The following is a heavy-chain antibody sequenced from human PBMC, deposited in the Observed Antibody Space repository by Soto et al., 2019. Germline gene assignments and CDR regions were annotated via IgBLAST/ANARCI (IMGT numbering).Heavy chain of an antibody. Sequence: SLRLSCAASGFTFSSYAMSWVRQAPGKGLEWVSAISGSGGSTYYADSVKGRFTISRDNSKNTLYLQMNSLRAEDTAVYYCAKLNDFWSGYYPYYFDYWGQGTLVTVSS. V-gene: IGHV3-23*01. CDR2: ISGSGGST. CDR1: GFTFSSYA. D-gene: IGHD3-3*01. J-gene: IGHJ4*02. CDR3: AKLNDFWSGYYPYYFDY.